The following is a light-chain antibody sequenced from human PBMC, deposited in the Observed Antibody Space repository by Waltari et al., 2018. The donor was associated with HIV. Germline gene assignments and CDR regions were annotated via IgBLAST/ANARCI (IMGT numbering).Light chain of an antibody. CDR1: QSLLYSSKNKNY. J-gene: IGKJ1*01. V-gene: IGKV4-1*01. Sequence: DVVLTQSPDSLTVSLGERATINCKSSQSLLYSSKNKNYLAWYQQKPGQPPKLLIYWASTRESGVPDRFSGSGSGTDFTLTISSLQAEDVAVYYCQQYYKTPQTFGQGTKVEVK. CDR3: QQYYKTPQT. CDR2: WAS.